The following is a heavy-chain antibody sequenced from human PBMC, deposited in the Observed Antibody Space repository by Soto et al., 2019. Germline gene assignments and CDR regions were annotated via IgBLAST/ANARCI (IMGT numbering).Heavy chain of an antibody. Sequence: QVQLQESGPGLVKPSQTLSLTCTVSGGSISSGGYYWSWIRQHPGKGLEWIGYIYYSGSTYYNPSLKSRVTISVDTSKNQFSLKLSSVTAVDTAVYYCARVIQGQLWWNWFDPWGQGTLVTVSS. J-gene: IGHJ5*02. CDR1: GGSISSGGYY. CDR3: ARVIQGQLWWNWFDP. D-gene: IGHD5-18*01. CDR2: IYYSGST. V-gene: IGHV4-31*03.